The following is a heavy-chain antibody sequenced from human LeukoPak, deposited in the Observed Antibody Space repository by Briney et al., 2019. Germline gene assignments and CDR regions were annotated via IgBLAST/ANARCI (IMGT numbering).Heavy chain of an antibody. V-gene: IGHV4-61*02. J-gene: IGHJ3*02. CDR1: GGSINSGSYY. CDR2: IYTTGST. Sequence: SQTLSLTCTVSGGSINSGSYYWSWIRQPAGKGLEWIGRIYTTGSTNYNPSLKSRVTISVDTSKNQFSLKLSSVTAADTAVYYCARDLWDDYGCNVAFDIWGPGTLVTVSS. CDR3: ARDLWDDYGCNVAFDI. D-gene: IGHD4/OR15-4a*01.